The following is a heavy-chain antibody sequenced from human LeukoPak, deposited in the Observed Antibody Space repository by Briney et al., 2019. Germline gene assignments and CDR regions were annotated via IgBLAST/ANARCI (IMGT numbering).Heavy chain of an antibody. CDR2: ISGSGGTT. J-gene: IGHJ3*02. CDR1: GFIFSTCA. D-gene: IGHD6-13*01. Sequence: PGGSLRLSCAASGFIFSTCAMSWVRQAPGKGLEWVSAISGSGGTTYYADSAKGRFTISRDNSKNTLYLQMNSLRAEDTAVYYCAKDRFSSSWFDGSDIWGQGTMVTVSS. CDR3: AKDRFSSSWFDGSDI. V-gene: IGHV3-23*01.